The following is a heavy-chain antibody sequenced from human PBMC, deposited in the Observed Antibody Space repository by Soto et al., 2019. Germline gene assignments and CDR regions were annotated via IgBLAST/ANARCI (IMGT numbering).Heavy chain of an antibody. CDR2: IYYSGST. Sequence: SETLSLACTVSGGSISSYYWSWIRQPPGKGLEWMGYIYYSGSTNYNPSLKSRVTISVDTSKNQFSLKLSSVTAADTAVYYCARGIVGANYDAFDIWGQGTMVTVSS. J-gene: IGHJ3*02. CDR1: GGSISSYY. D-gene: IGHD1-26*01. CDR3: ARGIVGANYDAFDI. V-gene: IGHV4-59*01.